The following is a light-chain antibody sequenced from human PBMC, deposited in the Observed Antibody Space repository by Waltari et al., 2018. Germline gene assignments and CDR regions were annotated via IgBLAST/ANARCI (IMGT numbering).Light chain of an antibody. CDR1: QSVLYSSKTKDY. V-gene: IGKV4-1*01. Sequence: DIVMTQSPDSLAVSLGERATINCKSSQSVLYSSKTKDYLAWFQQKPGQPPKLLISWASTRESGVPDRFSGSGSGTDFTLTISSLQAEDVAVYYCQQYYSTVRTFGQGTKVEIK. CDR2: WAS. CDR3: QQYYSTVRT. J-gene: IGKJ1*01.